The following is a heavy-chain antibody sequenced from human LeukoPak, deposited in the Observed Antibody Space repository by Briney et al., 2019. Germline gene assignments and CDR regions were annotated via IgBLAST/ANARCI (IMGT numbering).Heavy chain of an antibody. D-gene: IGHD1-1*01. V-gene: IGHV3-33*01. CDR1: GFSFSSYG. Sequence: GGSLRLSCAASGFSFSSYGMHWVRQAPGKGLEWVAVIWFDGSNKYYADSVKGRFTISRDNSKNTLYLQMNSLRAEDTAVYYCSRDPLERDDGGYFDYWGQGTLVTVSS. J-gene: IGHJ4*02. CDR3: SRDPLERDDGGYFDY. CDR2: IWFDGSNK.